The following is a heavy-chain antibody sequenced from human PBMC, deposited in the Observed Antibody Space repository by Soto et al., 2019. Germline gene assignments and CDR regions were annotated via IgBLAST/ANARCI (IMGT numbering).Heavy chain of an antibody. J-gene: IGHJ6*02. V-gene: IGHV3-74*01. CDR3: ARAAGARFGLDV. Sequence: EVPLVESGGDLVQPGGSLRLSCAASGITFSSAWMHWVRQAPGKGLVWVSRINSDGSSISYADSVKGRFTISRDNANNTLYLQMSSLRADDTAVYYCARAAGARFGLDVWGQGTTVTVSS. D-gene: IGHD3-10*01. CDR1: GITFSSAW. CDR2: INSDGSSI.